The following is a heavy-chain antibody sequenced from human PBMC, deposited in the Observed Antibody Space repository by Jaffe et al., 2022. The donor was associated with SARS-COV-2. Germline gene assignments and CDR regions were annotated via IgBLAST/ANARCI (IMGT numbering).Heavy chain of an antibody. V-gene: IGHV4-59*01. CDR3: ARDHTLMASWGLDY. Sequence: QVQLQESGPGLVNPSETLSLTCTVSGGSISSYYWNWIRQPPGKGLEWIGYIYYTGSTNCNPSLRSRVTMSVDTSKNQFSLKLTSVTAADTAVYYCARDHTLMASWGLDYWGQGTLVTVSS. CDR1: GGSISSYY. CDR2: IYYTGST. J-gene: IGHJ4*02. D-gene: IGHD2-8*01.